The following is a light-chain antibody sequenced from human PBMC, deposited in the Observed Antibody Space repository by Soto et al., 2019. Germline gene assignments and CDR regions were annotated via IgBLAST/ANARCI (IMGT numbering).Light chain of an antibody. CDR3: QQYGSSIT. V-gene: IGKV3-20*01. Sequence: EIVMTQSTATLSVSPGERATLSCRASQSISTNLAWYHQKPGQAPRLLIYGASSRATGIPDRFSGSGSGTDFTLTIGRLEPEDFAVYYCQQYGSSITFGQGTRLEIK. J-gene: IGKJ5*01. CDR1: QSISTN. CDR2: GAS.